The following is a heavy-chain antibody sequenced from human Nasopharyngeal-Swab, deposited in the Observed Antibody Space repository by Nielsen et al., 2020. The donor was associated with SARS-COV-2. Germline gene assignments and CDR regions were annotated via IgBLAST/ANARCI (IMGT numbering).Heavy chain of an antibody. CDR1: GFTFDDYA. CDR3: VKDNLLRAFDL. J-gene: IGHJ3*01. V-gene: IGHV3-9*01. Sequence: GGSLRLSCAASGFTFDDYAIHWVRQAPERGLEWVSGISWDSGNIGYADSVKGRFTISRDNAKNSLYLQMNSLRAEDTALYYCVKDNLLRAFDLWGQGTMVTVSS. CDR2: ISWDSGNI. D-gene: IGHD2-15*01.